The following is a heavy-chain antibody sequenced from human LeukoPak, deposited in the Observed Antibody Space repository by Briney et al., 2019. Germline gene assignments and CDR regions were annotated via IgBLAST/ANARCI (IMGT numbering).Heavy chain of an antibody. Sequence: PSETLSLTCTVSGGSISSHYWSWIRQPPGKGLEWIGYIYYSGSTNYNPSLKSRVTISVDTSKNQFSLKLSSVTAADTAVYYCARGGPKWLLRNFDYWGQGTLVTVSS. D-gene: IGHD3-22*01. J-gene: IGHJ4*02. CDR2: IYYSGST. V-gene: IGHV4-59*11. CDR1: GGSISSHY. CDR3: ARGGPKWLLRNFDY.